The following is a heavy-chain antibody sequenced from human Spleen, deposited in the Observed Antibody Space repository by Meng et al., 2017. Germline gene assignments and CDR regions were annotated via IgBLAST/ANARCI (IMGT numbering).Heavy chain of an antibody. J-gene: IGHJ6*02. CDR3: ARGGNTYYALGYYGMDV. V-gene: IGHV1-2*06. CDR1: GYTFTGYY. D-gene: IGHD3-16*01. Sequence: ASVKVSCKASGYTFTGYYIHWVRQAPRQGLEWMGRINPNIGGTNYAQNFQGRVTMTRDTSISIAYMELSSLTSDDTAVYYCARGGNTYYALGYYGMDVWGQGTTVTVSS. CDR2: INPNIGGT.